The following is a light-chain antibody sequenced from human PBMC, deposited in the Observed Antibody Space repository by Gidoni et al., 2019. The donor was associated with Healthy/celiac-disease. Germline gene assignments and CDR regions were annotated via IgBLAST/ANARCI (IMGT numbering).Light chain of an antibody. J-gene: IGKJ3*01. Sequence: QSPQLLIYLGSNRASGVPDRFSGSGSGTDFTLKISRVEAEDVGVYYCMQALQTVFGPGTKVDIK. CDR3: MQALQTV. V-gene: IGKV2-28*01. CDR2: LGS.